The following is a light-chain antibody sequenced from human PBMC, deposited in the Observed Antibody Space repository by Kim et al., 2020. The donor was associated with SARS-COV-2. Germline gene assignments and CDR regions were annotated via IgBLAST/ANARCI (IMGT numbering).Light chain of an antibody. CDR3: NSRDSSGNLVV. CDR1: SLRVYY. V-gene: IGLV3-19*01. Sequence: SSELTQDPAMSVALGQTVRITCQGDSLRVYYASWYQQKPGQAPVLVIFGKNSRPSGIPDRFSGSSSGNTASLTLPGSQAEDEADYYCNSRDSSGNLVVFG. J-gene: IGLJ2*01. CDR2: GKN.